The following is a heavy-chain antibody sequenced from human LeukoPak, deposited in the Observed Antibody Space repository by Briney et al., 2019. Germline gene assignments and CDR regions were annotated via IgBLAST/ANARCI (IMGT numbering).Heavy chain of an antibody. CDR1: GYTFTSYA. Sequence: GASVKVSCKASGYTFTSYAINWVRQATGQGLEWMGWMNPNSGNTGYAQKFQGRVTMTRDTSISTAYIELSRLISDATAVYYCSSDSFLYFCCGYYSDDCDYGGQGTLVTVSS. CDR3: SSDSFLYFCCGYYSDDCDY. V-gene: IGHV1-8*02. D-gene: IGHD3-3*01. J-gene: IGHJ4*02. CDR2: MNPNSGNT.